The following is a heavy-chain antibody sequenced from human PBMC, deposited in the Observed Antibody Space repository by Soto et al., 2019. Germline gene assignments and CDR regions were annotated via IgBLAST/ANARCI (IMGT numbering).Heavy chain of an antibody. CDR2: IYYSGST. J-gene: IGHJ4*02. CDR3: ARHSDDSKEVLLPVYFDY. CDR1: GGSISSSSYY. V-gene: IGHV4-39*01. D-gene: IGHD4-4*01. Sequence: QLQLQESGPGLVKPSETLSLTCTVSGGSISSSSYYWGWIRQPPGKGLEWIGSIYYSGSTYYNPSLKSRVTISVDTSKNQFSLKLSSVTAADTAVYYCARHSDDSKEVLLPVYFDYWGQGTLVTVSS.